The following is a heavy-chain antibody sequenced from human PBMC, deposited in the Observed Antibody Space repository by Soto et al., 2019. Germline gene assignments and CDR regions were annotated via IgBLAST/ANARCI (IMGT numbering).Heavy chain of an antibody. D-gene: IGHD2-8*01. CDR1: GGPVSNSNYY. J-gene: IGHJ4*02. Sequence: PSETLSLTCAVSGGPVSNSNYYWGWIRQSPGKGLEWIGSVYYRGRSYSKSSVKSRVSIFVDTSKNQFSLNLNSVTASDTAVYFCVSQRTSVLTQAYFDYWGPGALVTVS. V-gene: IGHV4-39*01. CDR3: VSQRTSVLTQAYFDY. CDR2: VYYRGRS.